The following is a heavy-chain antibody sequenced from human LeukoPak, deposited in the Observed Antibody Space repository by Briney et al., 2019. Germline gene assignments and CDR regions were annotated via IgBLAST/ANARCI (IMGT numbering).Heavy chain of an antibody. J-gene: IGHJ4*02. CDR1: GFTFSDYN. CDR3: AAVIDY. CDR2: ISRSGSTK. V-gene: IGHV3-11*04. Sequence: GGSLRLSCAASGFTFSDYNMRWIRQAPGKGLEWVSSISRSGSTKYYADSVKGRFTISRDNANNSVYLQMNNLRAEDTAVYYCAAVIDYWGQGTLVTVSS.